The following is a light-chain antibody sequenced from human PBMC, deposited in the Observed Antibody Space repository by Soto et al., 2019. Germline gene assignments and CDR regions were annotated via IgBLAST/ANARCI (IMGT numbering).Light chain of an antibody. J-gene: IGKJ1*01. Sequence: EIVLTHSPGTLSLSPWERATLSCRASQSVTSTFLAWYQQKPGQAPRLLIYGASTRATGIPARFSGSGSGTEFTLTISSLQSEDFAVYYCQQYNNWWTFGQGTKVDI. CDR3: QQYNNWWT. CDR1: QSVTST. CDR2: GAS. V-gene: IGKV3-15*01.